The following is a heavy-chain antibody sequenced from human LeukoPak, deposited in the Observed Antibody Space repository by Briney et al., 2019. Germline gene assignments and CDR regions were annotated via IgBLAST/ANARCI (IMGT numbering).Heavy chain of an antibody. V-gene: IGHV4-4*09. Sequence: SETLSLTCTVSGGSISSYYWSWIRQPPGKGLEWIGYIYTSGSTNYNPSLKSRVTISVDTSKNQFSLKLSSVTAADTAVYYCARVVVPAAAGQSAYYYYMDVWGKGTTVTVSS. J-gene: IGHJ6*03. D-gene: IGHD2-2*01. CDR1: GGSISSYY. CDR3: ARVVVPAAAGQSAYYYYMDV. CDR2: IYTSGST.